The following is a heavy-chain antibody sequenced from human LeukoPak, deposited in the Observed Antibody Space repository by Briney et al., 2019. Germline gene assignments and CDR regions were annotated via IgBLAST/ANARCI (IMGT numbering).Heavy chain of an antibody. J-gene: IGHJ4*02. D-gene: IGHD1-26*01. CDR3: ARDLHVVGAVLDY. CDR2: IYSGGST. V-gene: IGHV3-53*01. CDR1: GFTVSSNY. Sequence: GGSLRLSCAASGFTVSSNYMSWVRQAPGKGLEWVSVIYSGGSTYYADSVKGRFTISRDDAKNSLYLHMNSLRAEDTAVYYCARDLHVVGAVLDYWGQGALVTVSS.